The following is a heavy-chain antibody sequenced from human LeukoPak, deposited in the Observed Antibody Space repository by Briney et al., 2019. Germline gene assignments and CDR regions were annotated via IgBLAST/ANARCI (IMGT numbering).Heavy chain of an antibody. J-gene: IGHJ4*02. V-gene: IGHV4-59*02. D-gene: IGHD1-1*01. CDR1: GDYVSIYY. CDR2: IYYRGNT. Sequence: SDTVSLTCTVSGDYVSIYYWSWIRQPPGKGLEWIGYIYYRGNTNYNPSLKSRVTMAVDTSKNQFSLKVSSVTAADTAVYYCARAGNNWSFDYWGQGTLVTVSS. CDR3: ARAGNNWSFDY.